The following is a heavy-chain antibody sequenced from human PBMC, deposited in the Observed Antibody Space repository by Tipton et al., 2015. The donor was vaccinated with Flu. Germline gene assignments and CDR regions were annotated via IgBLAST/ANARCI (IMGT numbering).Heavy chain of an antibody. D-gene: IGHD2-15*01. Sequence: SLRLSCAASKFTFSSSWMNWLRQTPGKGLEWVSYISGGGETMYYADSMKGRVTISRDNAKNSLFLQMNSLRAEDTAVYYCARLRPGGSCHDSWGQGTLVTVSS. CDR3: ARLRPGGSCHDS. CDR1: KFTFSSSW. V-gene: IGHV3-48*03. J-gene: IGHJ4*02. CDR2: ISGGGETM.